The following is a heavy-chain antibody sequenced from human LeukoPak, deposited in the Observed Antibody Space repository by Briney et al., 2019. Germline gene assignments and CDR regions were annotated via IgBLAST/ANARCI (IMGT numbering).Heavy chain of an antibody. D-gene: IGHD3-22*01. CDR1: GFTFSSYW. J-gene: IGHJ1*01. CDR2: IKQDGSEK. CDR3: ARDYLFYYDSSGPGYFQH. V-gene: IGHV3-7*01. Sequence: GGSLRLSCAASGFTFSSYWMSWVRQAPGKGLEWVANIKQDGSEKYYVDSVKGRFTISRDNAKNSLYLQMNSLRAEDTAVYYCARDYLFYYDSSGPGYFQHWGQGTLVTVSS.